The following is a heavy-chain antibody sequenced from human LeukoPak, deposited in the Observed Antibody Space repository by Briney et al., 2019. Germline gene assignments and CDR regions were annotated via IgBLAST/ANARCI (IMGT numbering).Heavy chain of an antibody. V-gene: IGHV1-69*04. Sequence: GSSVKVSCKASGGTFSSYAISWVRPAPGQGLEWMGRIIPILGIAKYSQKIQGRVTITADKSTSTAYMELSSLRSEDTAVYYCARETTVVTERSNGIFDYWGQGTLVTVSS. CDR1: GGTFSSYA. CDR3: ARETTVVTERSNGIFDY. J-gene: IGHJ4*02. D-gene: IGHD4-23*01. CDR2: IIPILGIA.